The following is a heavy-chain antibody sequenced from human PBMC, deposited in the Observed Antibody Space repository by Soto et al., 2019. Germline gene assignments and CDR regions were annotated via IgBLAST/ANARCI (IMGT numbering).Heavy chain of an antibody. CDR2: FDPEDGET. CDR3: ARGPPPDYDFWSGYPYYYYMDV. J-gene: IGHJ6*03. Sequence: ASVKVSCKVSGYTLTELSMHWVRQAPGKGLEWMGGFDPEDGETIYAQKFQGRVTMTEDTSTDTAYMELSSLRSEDTAVYYCARGPPPDYDFWSGYPYYYYMDVWGKGTTVTVSS. CDR1: GYTLTELS. V-gene: IGHV1-24*01. D-gene: IGHD3-3*01.